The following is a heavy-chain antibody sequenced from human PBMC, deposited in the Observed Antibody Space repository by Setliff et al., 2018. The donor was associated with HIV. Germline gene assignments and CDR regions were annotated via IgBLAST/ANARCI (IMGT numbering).Heavy chain of an antibody. CDR1: GYTFTNYW. Sequence: GESLKISCKGSGYTFTNYWIGWVRQMPGKGLECMGIIYPGDSDTRYSPSFQGQVTISADKSISTAYLQWSSLKASDTAMFYCARPRRPYSGSYYDGFDIWGQGTVVTVSS. J-gene: IGHJ3*02. V-gene: IGHV5-51*01. D-gene: IGHD1-26*01. CDR3: ARPRRPYSGSYYDGFDI. CDR2: IYPGDSDT.